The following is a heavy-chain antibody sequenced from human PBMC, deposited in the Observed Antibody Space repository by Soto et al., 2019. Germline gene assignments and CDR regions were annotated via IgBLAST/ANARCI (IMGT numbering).Heavy chain of an antibody. CDR3: ATSYGSGYRAFDY. CDR2: GNPILSLS. D-gene: IGHD3-10*01. V-gene: IGHV1-69*02. CDR1: GDTFNFYS. Sequence: QVQLVQSGAEVKRPGSSVKVSCKASGDTFNFYSINWVRQAPGLGLEWLGRGNPILSLSNYAQRFQGSVTMTADKSTSTAYMILNSLKSADTAIYYCATSYGSGYRAFDYWGQGALVTVSS. J-gene: IGHJ4*02.